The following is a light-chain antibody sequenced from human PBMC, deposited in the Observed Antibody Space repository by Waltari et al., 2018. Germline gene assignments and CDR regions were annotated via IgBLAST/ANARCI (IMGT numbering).Light chain of an antibody. CDR1: HSISSW. V-gene: IGKV1-5*03. CDR2: KAS. J-gene: IGKJ4*01. Sequence: DIQMTQSPSTLSASVGDRVPITCRASHSISSWLAWYQQKPGKAPKLLIYKASTLESGVPSRFSGSGSGTEFTLTISSLQPDDFATYYCQQYHSYSLTFGGGTKVEIK. CDR3: QQYHSYSLT.